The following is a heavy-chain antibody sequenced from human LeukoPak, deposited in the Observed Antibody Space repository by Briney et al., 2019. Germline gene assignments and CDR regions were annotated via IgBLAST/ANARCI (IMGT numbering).Heavy chain of an antibody. D-gene: IGHD6-19*01. CDR3: ARVPSSGWYLLDY. Sequence: EGSLRLSCAASGFTFSDYYMSWIRQAPGKGLEWVSYISSSSSYTNYADSVKGRFTISRDNAKNSLYLQMNSLRAEDTAVYYCARVPSSGWYLLDYWGQGTLVTVSS. V-gene: IGHV3-11*05. CDR2: ISSSSSYT. CDR1: GFTFSDYY. J-gene: IGHJ4*02.